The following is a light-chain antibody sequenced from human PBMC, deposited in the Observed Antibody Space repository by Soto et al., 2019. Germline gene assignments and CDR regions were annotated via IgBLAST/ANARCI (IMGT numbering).Light chain of an antibody. CDR3: SSYTSSSTRV. Sequence: QSALTQPASVSGSPGQSITISCTGTSSDVGGYNYVSWYQQHPGKAPKLMIYDVSNRPSGVSYLFSGSKSGNTASLTISGLQAEDEADYYCSSYTSSSTRVFGTGTKVTVL. CDR2: DVS. CDR1: SSDVGGYNY. J-gene: IGLJ1*01. V-gene: IGLV2-14*01.